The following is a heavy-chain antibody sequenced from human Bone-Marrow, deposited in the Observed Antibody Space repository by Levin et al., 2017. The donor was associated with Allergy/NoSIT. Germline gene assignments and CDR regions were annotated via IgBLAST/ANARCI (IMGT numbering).Heavy chain of an antibody. CDR3: ARDLYDYVWGSYRYELGH. V-gene: IGHV3-30*04. Sequence: PGGSLRLSCAASGFTFSSYAMHWVRQAPGKGLEWVAVISYDGSNKYYADSVKDRFTISRDNSKNTLYLQMNSLRAEDTAVYYCARDLYDYVWGSYRYELGHWGQGTLVTVSS. D-gene: IGHD3-16*02. CDR2: ISYDGSNK. J-gene: IGHJ4*02. CDR1: GFTFSSYA.